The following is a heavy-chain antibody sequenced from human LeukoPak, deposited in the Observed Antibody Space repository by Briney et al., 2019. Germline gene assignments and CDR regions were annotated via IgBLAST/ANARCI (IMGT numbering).Heavy chain of an antibody. D-gene: IGHD3-22*01. J-gene: IGHJ5*02. CDR2: IIPILGIA. CDR3: ARDNSYYLGWFDP. V-gene: IGHV1-69*04. CDR1: GGTFSSYA. Sequence: SVKVSCKASGGTFSSYAIIWVRQAPGQGLEWMGRIIPILGIANYAQKFQGRVTITADKSTSTAYMELSSLRSEDTAVYYCARDNSYYLGWFDPWGQGTLVTVSS.